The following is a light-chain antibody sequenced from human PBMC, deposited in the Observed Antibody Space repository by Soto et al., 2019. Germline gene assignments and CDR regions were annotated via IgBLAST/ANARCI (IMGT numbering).Light chain of an antibody. V-gene: IGKV1-5*03. Sequence: DLPMTQSPSTLSASLGDRVTITCRASQSISIWLAWYQQKPGKAPKILIYKASSLESGVPSRFSGSGSGTEFTLTISSLQPDDFATYYCQQYSTYTPRTFGQGTKVDIK. CDR3: QQYSTYTPRT. CDR2: KAS. CDR1: QSISIW. J-gene: IGKJ1*01.